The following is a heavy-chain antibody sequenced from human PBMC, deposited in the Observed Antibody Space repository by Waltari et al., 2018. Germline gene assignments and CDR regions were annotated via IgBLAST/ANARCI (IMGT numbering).Heavy chain of an antibody. CDR3: ARVYSGYDWGAFDI. J-gene: IGHJ3*02. CDR1: GYTFTTYA. CDR2: INAGKGNT. D-gene: IGHD5-12*01. Sequence: QVQLVQSGAEVKKPGASVKVSCKASGYTFTTYAIHWVCQAPGQRLEWMGCINAGKGNTKYSQKFQGRVTITRDTSASTAYMELSSLRSEDTAVYYCARVYSGYDWGAFDIWGQGTMVTVSS. V-gene: IGHV1-3*01.